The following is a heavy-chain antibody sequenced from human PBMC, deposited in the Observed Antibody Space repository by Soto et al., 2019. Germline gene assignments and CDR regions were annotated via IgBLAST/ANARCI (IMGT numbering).Heavy chain of an antibody. D-gene: IGHD5-12*01. J-gene: IGHJ2*01. CDR1: GGTFSSYT. CDR3: ARGNNRWLQLWYSDR. Sequence: QVQLVQSGAEVKKPGSSVTVSCKASGGTFSSYTISWVRQAPGQGLEWMGGIIPIFGTANYAQKFQGRVTITGDESTSTAYMELSSLRSEDTAVYYCARGNNRWLQLWYSDRWGRGTLVTVS. CDR2: IIPIFGTA. V-gene: IGHV1-69*12.